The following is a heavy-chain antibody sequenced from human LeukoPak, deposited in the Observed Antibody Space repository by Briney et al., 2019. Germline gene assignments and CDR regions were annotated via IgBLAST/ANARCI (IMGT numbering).Heavy chain of an antibody. V-gene: IGHV3-48*01. D-gene: IGHD4-23*01. Sequence: GSLRLSCAASGFTFSSYGMTWVRQAPGKGLEWVSYISSSSTIYYADSVKGRFTISRDNAKNSLYLQLNSLRAEDTAVYYCARDNSVEDTAWWFDPWGQGTLVTVSS. CDR1: GFTFSSYG. CDR2: ISSSSTI. J-gene: IGHJ5*02. CDR3: ARDNSVEDTAWWFDP.